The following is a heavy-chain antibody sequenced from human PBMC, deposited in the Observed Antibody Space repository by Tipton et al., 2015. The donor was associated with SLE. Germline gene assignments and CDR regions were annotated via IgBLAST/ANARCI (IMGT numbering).Heavy chain of an antibody. CDR3: ARDSSGSYNARADY. V-gene: IGHV3-21*03. J-gene: IGHJ4*02. CDR1: GFTFSSYS. Sequence: SLRLSCAASGFTFSSYSVNWVRQAPGKGLEWVSSISSSSSYIYYADSVKGRFTISRDNAKNSLYLQMNSLRAEDTAVYYCARDSSGSYNARADYWGQGTLVTVSS. CDR2: ISSSSSYI. D-gene: IGHD1-26*01.